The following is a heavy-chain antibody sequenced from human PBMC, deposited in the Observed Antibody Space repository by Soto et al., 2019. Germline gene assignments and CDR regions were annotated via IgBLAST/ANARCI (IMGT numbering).Heavy chain of an antibody. V-gene: IGHV2-70*04. D-gene: IGHD3-22*01. Sequence: SGPTLVNPTQTLTLTCTFSGFSLSTNGMRVSWIRQPPGKALEWLARIDWDDDKFYSTSLKTRLIISKDTSKNQVVLTMTNLDPVDTATYYCARSPRGFFDGSGYPYYFDYWGLGTLVTVSS. CDR1: GFSLSTNGMR. CDR2: IDWDDDK. J-gene: IGHJ4*02. CDR3: ARSPRGFFDGSGYPYYFDY.